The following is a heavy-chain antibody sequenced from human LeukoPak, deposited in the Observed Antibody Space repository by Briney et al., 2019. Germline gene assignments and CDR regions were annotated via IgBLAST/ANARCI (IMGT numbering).Heavy chain of an antibody. V-gene: IGHV4-38-2*02. D-gene: IGHD6-6*01. CDR2: MYHSGST. J-gene: IGHJ4*02. Sequence: SETLSLTCIVSGYAISSGYYWGWIRQPPGKGLEYIGSMYHSGSTYYNPSLKSRVTISVDTSKNQFSLKLSSVTAADTAVYYCARVYSSSWYFDYWGQGTLVTVSS. CDR1: GYAISSGYY. CDR3: ARVYSSSWYFDY.